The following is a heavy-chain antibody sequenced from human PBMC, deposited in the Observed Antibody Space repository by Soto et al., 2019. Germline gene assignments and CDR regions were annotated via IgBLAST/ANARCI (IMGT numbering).Heavy chain of an antibody. V-gene: IGHV4-4*02. Sequence: QVQLQESGPGLVKPSGTLSLTCAVSSGSISSSNWWSWVRQPPGKGLEWIGEIYHSGSTNYNPSLKRRVTISVDKSQNQFSLKLSSVAAADTAVYYCARVLNDYYGSGDYYYYMDVWGKGTTVTVSS. CDR3: ARVLNDYYGSGDYYYYMDV. CDR1: SGSISSSNW. D-gene: IGHD3-10*01. CDR2: IYHSGST. J-gene: IGHJ6*03.